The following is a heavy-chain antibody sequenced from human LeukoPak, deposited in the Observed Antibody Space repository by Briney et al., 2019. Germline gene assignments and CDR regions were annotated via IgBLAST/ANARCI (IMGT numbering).Heavy chain of an antibody. D-gene: IGHD7-27*01. J-gene: IGHJ4*02. V-gene: IGHV4-59*01. CDR3: ASSGEEDSNFDY. Sequence: SETLSLTCTVSGGSISSYYWSWIRQPPGKGLEWIGYIYYSGSTNYNPSLKSRVTISVDTSKNQFSLKLSSVTAADTAVYDCASSGEEDSNFDYWGQGTLVTVSS. CDR1: GGSISSYY. CDR2: IYYSGST.